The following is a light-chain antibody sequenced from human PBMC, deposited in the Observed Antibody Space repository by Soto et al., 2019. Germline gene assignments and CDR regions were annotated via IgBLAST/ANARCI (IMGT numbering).Light chain of an antibody. Sequence: DIQMTQSPSTLSASVGDRVTITCRARQNISSWLAWYQQKPGKAPKLLIYKASSLETGVPSRFSGSGSGTEFTLIISSPQPDDFASYYCQQYGSSSPWTFGQGTKVEIK. V-gene: IGKV1-5*03. CDR2: KAS. J-gene: IGKJ1*01. CDR1: QNISSW. CDR3: QQYGSSSPWT.